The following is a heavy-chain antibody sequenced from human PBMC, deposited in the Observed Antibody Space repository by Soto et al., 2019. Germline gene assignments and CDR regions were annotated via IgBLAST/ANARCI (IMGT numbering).Heavy chain of an antibody. CDR2: ISHDGSNK. V-gene: IGHV3-30*18. CDR1: GFTFSSYG. CDR3: AKAPIIGTIAYYLDN. D-gene: IGHD1-1*01. J-gene: IGHJ4*02. Sequence: QVQLVESGGGVVQPGRSLRLSCAVSGFTFSSYGIHCVRQAPGKGLEWVAVISHDGSNKNYADSVKGRFTIFRDNSKNTLYLQMNSLRAEDTAVYYCAKAPIIGTIAYYLDNWGQGTLVTVSS.